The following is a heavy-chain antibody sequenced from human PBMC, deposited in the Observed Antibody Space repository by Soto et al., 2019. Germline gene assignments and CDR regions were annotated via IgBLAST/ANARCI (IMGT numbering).Heavy chain of an antibody. CDR3: ARMYYDFWSGYYYYYYGMDV. J-gene: IGHJ6*02. D-gene: IGHD3-3*01. CDR2: INPSGGST. V-gene: IGHV1-46*01. CDR1: GHTFTSYY. Sequence: ASVKVSCKASGHTFTSYYMHWVRQAPGQGLEWMGIINPSGGSTSYAQKFQGRVTMTRDTSTSTVYMELSSLRSEDTAVYYCARMYYDFWSGYYYYYYGMDVWGQGTTVTVSS.